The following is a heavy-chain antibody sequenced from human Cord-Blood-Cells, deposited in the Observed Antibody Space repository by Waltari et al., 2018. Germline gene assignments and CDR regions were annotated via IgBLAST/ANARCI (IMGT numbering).Heavy chain of an antibody. Sequence: QVQLQESGPGLVKPSETLSLTCTVSGYSISSGYYWGWIRQPPGRGLEWIGSIYHSGSTSNNPSLRDGVTISVDTSKNQFSLKLSSVTAADTAVYYCARERDGYCSSTSCNWFDPWGQGTLVTVSS. J-gene: IGHJ5*02. V-gene: IGHV4-38-2*02. CDR2: IYHSGST. CDR3: ARERDGYCSSTSCNWFDP. CDR1: GYSISSGYY. D-gene: IGHD2-2*03.